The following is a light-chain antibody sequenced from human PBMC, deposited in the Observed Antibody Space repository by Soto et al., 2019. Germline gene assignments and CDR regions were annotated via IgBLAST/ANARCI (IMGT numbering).Light chain of an antibody. CDR2: ENN. J-gene: IGLJ2*01. Sequence: NFMLTQPHSVSESPGKTLSISCTRSSGSIANNYVQWYQQRPGSAPTTVIYENNQRLSGVPDRFSGSTDGSSNSASLTISGLQTEDEADYYCQSYDSSLSGSGVFGGGTQLTVL. V-gene: IGLV6-57*04. CDR1: SGSIANNY. CDR3: QSYDSSLSGSGV.